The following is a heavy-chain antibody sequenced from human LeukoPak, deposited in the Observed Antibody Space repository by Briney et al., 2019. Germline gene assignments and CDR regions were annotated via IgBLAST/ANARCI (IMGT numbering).Heavy chain of an antibody. D-gene: IGHD6-6*01. CDR2: IYSGGST. CDR3: ARAPYSSSSADAFDI. CDR1: GFTVSSNY. Sequence: GSLRLSCAASGFTVSSNYMSWVRQAPGKGLEWVSVIYSGGSTYYADSVKGRFTISRHNSKNTLYLQMNSLRAEDTAVYYCARAPYSSSSADAFDIWGQGTMVTVSS. V-gene: IGHV3-53*01. J-gene: IGHJ3*02.